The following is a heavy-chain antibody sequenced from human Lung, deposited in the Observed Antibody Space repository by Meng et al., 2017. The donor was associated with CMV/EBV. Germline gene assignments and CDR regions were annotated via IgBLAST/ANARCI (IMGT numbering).Heavy chain of an antibody. D-gene: IGHD2/OR15-2a*01. CDR3: ARGGNFNP. J-gene: IGHJ5*02. CDR2: ISTNTGTP. V-gene: IGHV7-4-1*02. Sequence: QLVKFGYELKMLGASWKVSCTVSGYTFSTSTINWVRQAHGRGLEWMGWISTNTGTPTYTQGFTGRFVFSLDTSVSTAYLQISSLKAEDTAVYYCARGGNFNPWGQGTLVTVSS. CDR1: GYTFSTST.